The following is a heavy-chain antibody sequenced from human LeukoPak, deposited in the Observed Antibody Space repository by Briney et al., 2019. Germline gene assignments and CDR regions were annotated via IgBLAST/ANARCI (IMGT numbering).Heavy chain of an antibody. CDR3: ARGGATVVTHYYYYYMDV. CDR2: INPNSGGT. D-gene: IGHD4-23*01. J-gene: IGHJ6*03. V-gene: IGHV1-2*02. CDR1: GYTFTGYY. Sequence: GASVKVSCKASGYTFTGYYMHWVRQAPGQGLEWMGWINPNSGGTNYAQKFQGRVTMTRDTSISTAYMELSRLRSDDTAVYYCARGGATVVTHYYYYYMDVWGKGTTVTVSS.